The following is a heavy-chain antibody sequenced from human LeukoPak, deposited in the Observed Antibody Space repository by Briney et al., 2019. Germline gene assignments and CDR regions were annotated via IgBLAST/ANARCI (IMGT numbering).Heavy chain of an antibody. CDR1: GYTFNRHG. Sequence: ASVKVSCKASGYTFNRHGISWVRQAPGQGPEWMGWISCYNGDTHYAQNYQGRLTMTTDTSTSTAYMELRSLRSDDTAVYYCARDPSNTSGHNAWLDYWGQGTLVTVSS. V-gene: IGHV1-18*01. CDR3: ARDPSNTSGHNAWLDY. CDR2: ISCYNGDT. D-gene: IGHD2-15*01. J-gene: IGHJ4*02.